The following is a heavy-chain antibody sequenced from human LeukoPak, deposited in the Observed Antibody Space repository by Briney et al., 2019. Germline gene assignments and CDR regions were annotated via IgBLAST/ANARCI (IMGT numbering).Heavy chain of an antibody. V-gene: IGHV3-48*04. J-gene: IGHJ4*02. CDR3: ARGPNDY. Sequence: PGGSPRLSCEGSGFSFSEYCMNWVRQAPGKGLEWDSYISSSSSTIYYADSVKGRFTISRDNAKNSLYLQMNSLRAEDTAVYYCARGPNDYWGQGTLVTVSS. CDR2: ISSSSSTI. CDR1: GFSFSEYC.